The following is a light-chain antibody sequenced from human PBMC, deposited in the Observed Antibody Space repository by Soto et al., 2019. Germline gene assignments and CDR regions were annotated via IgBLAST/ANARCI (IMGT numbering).Light chain of an antibody. CDR2: GAS. Sequence: EIVMTQSPATLSVSPGERDTLSCRASQSVSSNLAWYQQKPGQAPRLLIYGASTRATGIPARFSGSRSGTEFTLTISSLQAEDFAVYYCQQYNNWPPLTFGGGNKVEIK. CDR3: QQYNNWPPLT. J-gene: IGKJ4*01. CDR1: QSVSSN. V-gene: IGKV3-15*01.